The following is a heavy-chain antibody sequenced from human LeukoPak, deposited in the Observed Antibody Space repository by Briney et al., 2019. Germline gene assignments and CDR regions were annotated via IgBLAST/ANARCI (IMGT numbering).Heavy chain of an antibody. CDR3: AKDQADHGDYVPTPDY. Sequence: GGSLRLSCAASGFTFDNYIMNWVRQAPGKGLEWVSAISGSGGSTYYADSVKGRFTISRDNSKNTLYLQMNSLRAEDTAVYYCAKDQADHGDYVPTPDYWGQGTLVTVSS. V-gene: IGHV3-23*01. CDR2: ISGSGGST. D-gene: IGHD4-17*01. CDR1: GFTFDNYI. J-gene: IGHJ4*02.